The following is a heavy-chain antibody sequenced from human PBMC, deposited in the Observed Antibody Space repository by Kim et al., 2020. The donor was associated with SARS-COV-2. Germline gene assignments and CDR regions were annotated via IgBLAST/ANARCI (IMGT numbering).Heavy chain of an antibody. V-gene: IGHV6-1*01. D-gene: IGHD2-2*01. J-gene: IGHJ4*02. Sequence: KSRITINPDTSKNQFSLQLNSVTPEDTAVYYCARARGYCSSTSCYAGFDYWGQGTLVTVSS. CDR3: ARARGYCSSTSCYAGFDY.